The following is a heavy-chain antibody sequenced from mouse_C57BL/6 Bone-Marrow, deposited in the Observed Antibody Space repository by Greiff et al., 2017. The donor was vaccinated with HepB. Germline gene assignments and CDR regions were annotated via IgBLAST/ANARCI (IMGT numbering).Heavy chain of an antibody. Sequence: QVQLQQPGAELVMPGASVKLSCKASGYTFTSYWMHWVKQRPGQGLEWIGEIDPSDSYTNYNQKFKGKSTLTVDKSSSTAYMQLSSLTSEDSAVYYCARPYGSSYTYAMDYWGQGTSVTVSS. CDR1: GYTFTSYW. J-gene: IGHJ4*01. CDR3: ARPYGSSYTYAMDY. D-gene: IGHD1-1*01. V-gene: IGHV1-69*01. CDR2: IDPSDSYT.